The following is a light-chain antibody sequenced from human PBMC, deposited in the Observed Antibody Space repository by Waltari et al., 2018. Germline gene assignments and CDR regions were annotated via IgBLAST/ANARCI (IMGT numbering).Light chain of an antibody. CDR1: SSNLGNNF. J-gene: IGLJ3*02. CDR2: RND. V-gene: IGLV1-44*01. CDR3: AAWDDSLRGHWV. Sequence: QSVLTQPPSASATPGQGVIISCSGSSSNLGNNFVNWSQQLPGKAPKLLIYRNDQRPSGVPARFSGSKSGTSASLAINGLQSEDEADYYCAAWDDSLRGHWVFGGGTKVTVL.